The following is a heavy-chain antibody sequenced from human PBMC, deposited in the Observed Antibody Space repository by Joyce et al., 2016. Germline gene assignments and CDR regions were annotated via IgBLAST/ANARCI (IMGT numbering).Heavy chain of an antibody. D-gene: IGHD2-8*01. V-gene: IGHV3-21*01. Sequence: EVQLVESGGGLVKPGGSLRRSCAASGFTFSSYSMNWVRKAAGKVLEWVSSLSSSSSYIKYTDSVKGRFTISRDNAKNSLYLQMNSLRVEDTAVYYCARSSYTNGIFDYWGQGTLVTVSS. J-gene: IGHJ4*02. CDR1: GFTFSSYS. CDR2: LSSSSSYI. CDR3: ARSSYTNGIFDY.